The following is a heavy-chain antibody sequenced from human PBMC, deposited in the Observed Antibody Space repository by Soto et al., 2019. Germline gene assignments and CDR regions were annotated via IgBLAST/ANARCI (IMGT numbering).Heavy chain of an antibody. CDR3: TTDSYINIIVVRFDY. Sequence: GVSLRLSCAASGFTFSNAWINWVRQAPGKGLEWVGRKSKTDGGTTDFATPVKGRFAISRDDSKNIVYMQMNSLKIEDTAVYYCTTDSYINIIVVRFDYCGHGTLVTVS. D-gene: IGHD3-22*01. V-gene: IGHV3-15*07. J-gene: IGHJ4*01. CDR2: KSKTDGGTT. CDR1: GFTFSNAW.